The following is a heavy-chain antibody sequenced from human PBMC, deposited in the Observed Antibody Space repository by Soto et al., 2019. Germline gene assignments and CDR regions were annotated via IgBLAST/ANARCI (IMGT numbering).Heavy chain of an antibody. V-gene: IGHV5-51*01. J-gene: IGHJ4*02. D-gene: IGHD6-19*01. CDR3: ARQHPLDSSAWYN. Sequence: GESLKISCKASGYSFTDFWIGWVRQVPGKGLEWLGTIYAGASDTRYSRSSEGQVSMSVDTSTSTPYLNRSSLKASDTAMYYCARQHPLDSSAWYNWGQGTLVTVSS. CDR2: IYAGASDT. CDR1: GYSFTDFW.